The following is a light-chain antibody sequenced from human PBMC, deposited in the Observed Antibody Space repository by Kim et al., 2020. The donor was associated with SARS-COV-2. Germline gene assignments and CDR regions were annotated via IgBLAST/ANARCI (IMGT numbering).Light chain of an antibody. CDR1: QGIRNE. Sequence: AIQMTQSPSSLSASVGDRVTITCRASQGIRNELGWYQQKPGKVPKVLIYGVSSLQTGVPSRFSGSGSGTDFTLTITSLQPEDFATYYCLQDHDDPLTFGGGTKVDIK. CDR2: GVS. V-gene: IGKV1-6*01. CDR3: LQDHDDPLT. J-gene: IGKJ4*01.